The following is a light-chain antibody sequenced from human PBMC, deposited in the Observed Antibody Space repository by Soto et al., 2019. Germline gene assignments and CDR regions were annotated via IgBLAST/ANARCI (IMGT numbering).Light chain of an antibody. CDR3: LQDDAYPLT. Sequence: AIQMTQSPSSLSASVGDRVTITCRASQGIRNDLGWYQPKPGKAPKLLIYSASTFHSGVPSRFSGSGYGTEFTLTISSRQPEDFAAYYCLQDDAYPLTFGGGTKVESK. V-gene: IGKV1-6*01. J-gene: IGKJ4*01. CDR2: SAS. CDR1: QGIRND.